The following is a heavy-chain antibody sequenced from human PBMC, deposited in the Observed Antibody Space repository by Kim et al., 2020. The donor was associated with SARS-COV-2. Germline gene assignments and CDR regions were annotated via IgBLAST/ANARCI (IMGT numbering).Heavy chain of an antibody. CDR1: GFTFSSYW. J-gene: IGHJ4*02. V-gene: IGHV3-7*01. D-gene: IGHD3-22*01. Sequence: GGSLRLSCAVSGFTFSSYWMSWVRQAPGKGLEWVAKINQDGSEKYYVDSVKGRFTVSRDNAKNSLYPQMNSLRAEDTAVYYCARDGSSGYTGSFDYWGQGTLVTVSS. CDR2: INQDGSEK. CDR3: ARDGSSGYTGSFDY.